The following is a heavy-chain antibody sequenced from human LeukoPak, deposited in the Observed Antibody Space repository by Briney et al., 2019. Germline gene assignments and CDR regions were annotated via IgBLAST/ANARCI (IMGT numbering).Heavy chain of an antibody. CDR3: AKTLSYYAGSDF. D-gene: IGHD4-23*01. V-gene: IGHV3-30*02. CDR2: IRYDGSNK. CDR1: GFTFSSYG. Sequence: EPGGSLRLSCAASGFTFSSYGMHWVRQAPGKGLEWVAFIRYDGSNKYYADSVKGRFTISRDNSKNTLYLQMNSLRAEDTAVFFCAKTLSYYAGSDFWGQGTRVTVSS. J-gene: IGHJ4*02.